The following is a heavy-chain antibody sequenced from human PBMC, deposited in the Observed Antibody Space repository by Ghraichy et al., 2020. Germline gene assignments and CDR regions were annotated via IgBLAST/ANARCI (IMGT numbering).Heavy chain of an antibody. J-gene: IGHJ4*02. CDR2: ITHSGST. Sequence: SETLSLTCAVYGGSFSGYYWRLIRQPPGKGLEWIGEITHSGSTNYNPSLKSRVTISVDTSKNQFSLKLRSVTAADTAVYYCARGGSSAPSYYGSGGYYRYDYWGQGTLVTVSS. CDR3: ARGGSSAPSYYGSGGYYRYDY. CDR1: GGSFSGYY. V-gene: IGHV4-34*01. D-gene: IGHD3-22*01.